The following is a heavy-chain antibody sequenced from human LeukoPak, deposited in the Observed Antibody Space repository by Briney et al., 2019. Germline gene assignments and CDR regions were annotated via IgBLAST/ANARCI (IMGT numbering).Heavy chain of an antibody. V-gene: IGHV4-34*01. J-gene: IGHJ4*02. Sequence: RSSETLSLTCAVYGGSFSGYYWSWIRQPPGKGLEWIGEINHSGSTNYNPSLKSRVTISVDTSKNQFSLKLSSVTAADTAVYYCARGWYRDYWGQGTLVTVSP. CDR3: ARGWYRDY. D-gene: IGHD2-15*01. CDR1: GGSFSGYY. CDR2: INHSGST.